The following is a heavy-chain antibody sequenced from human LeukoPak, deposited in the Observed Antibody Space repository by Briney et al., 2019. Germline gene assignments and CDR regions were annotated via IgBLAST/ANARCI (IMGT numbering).Heavy chain of an antibody. CDR2: IYGNDDK. CDR3: AQASGGITAGSHN. D-gene: IGHD1-20*01. Sequence: SGPTLENPTQTLTLTFTFSGFSLIPNGVAVGWVRQPPGKALEWIAIIYGNDDKRYSPSLKSRLTITKDTSKNQVVLTMTPMDPVDTATYYCAQASGGITAGSHNWGQGTLVTVSS. J-gene: IGHJ4*02. V-gene: IGHV2-5*01. CDR1: GFSLIPNGVA.